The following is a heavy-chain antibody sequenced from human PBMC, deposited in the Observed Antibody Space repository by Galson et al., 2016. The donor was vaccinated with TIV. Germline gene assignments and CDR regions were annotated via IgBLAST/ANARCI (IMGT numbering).Heavy chain of an antibody. Sequence: SLRLSCAASGLTVSTNYMSWVRQAPGKGLEWVSIVYSDGSTYYADSVKGRFTISRDNNAKNSLYLQMNSPRDEDTAVYYCARDSRGWFFDYWGQGTLVPVAA. V-gene: IGHV3-53*01. CDR1: GLTVSTNY. D-gene: IGHD6-19*01. J-gene: IGHJ4*02. CDR3: ARDSRGWFFDY. CDR2: VYSDGST.